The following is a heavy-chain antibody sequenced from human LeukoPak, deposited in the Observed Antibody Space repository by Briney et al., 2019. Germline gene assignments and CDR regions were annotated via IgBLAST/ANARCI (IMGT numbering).Heavy chain of an antibody. CDR3: AREGRYRYSGSYDY. V-gene: IGHV3-13*01. J-gene: IGHJ4*02. CDR2: IGTAGDT. Sequence: PGGSLRLSCAASGFTFSSYDMHWVRQATGKGLEWVSAIGTAGDTYYPGSAKGRFTISRENAKNSLYLQMNSLRAGDTAVYYCAREGRYRYSGSYDYWGQGTLVTVSS. CDR1: GFTFSSYD. D-gene: IGHD1-26*01.